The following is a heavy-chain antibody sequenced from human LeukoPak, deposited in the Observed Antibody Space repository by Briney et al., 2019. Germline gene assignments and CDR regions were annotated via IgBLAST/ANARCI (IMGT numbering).Heavy chain of an antibody. D-gene: IGHD2-15*01. CDR1: GGSFSGYY. CDR3: ARDSYREYCSGGSCFGSFDY. CDR2: INHNGST. V-gene: IGHV4-34*01. Sequence: SETLSLTCAVYGGSFSGYYWSWIRQPPGKGLEWIGEINHNGSTNYNPSLKSRVTISVDTSKNQFSLKLSSVTAADTAVYYCARDSYREYCSGGSCFGSFDYWGQGTLVTVSS. J-gene: IGHJ4*02.